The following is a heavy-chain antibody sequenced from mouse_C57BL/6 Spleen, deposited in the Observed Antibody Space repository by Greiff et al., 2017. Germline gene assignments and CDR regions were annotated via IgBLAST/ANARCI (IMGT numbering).Heavy chain of an antibody. J-gene: IGHJ2*01. CDR1: GYTFTSYW. CDR3: AREGINWDYVDY. CDR2: IYPSDSET. D-gene: IGHD4-1*01. V-gene: IGHV1-61*01. Sequence: VQLQQPGAELVRPGSSVKLSCKASGYTFTSYWMDWVKQRPGQGLEWIGNIYPSDSETHYNQKFKDKATLTVDKSSSTAYMQLSSLTSEDSAVYYCAREGINWDYVDYWGQGTTLTVSS.